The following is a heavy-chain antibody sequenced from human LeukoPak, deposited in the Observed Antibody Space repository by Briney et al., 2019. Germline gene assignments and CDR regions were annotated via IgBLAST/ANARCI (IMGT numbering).Heavy chain of an antibody. CDR2: IKVYGDTT. V-gene: IGHV1-46*01. Sequence: ASVKVSCKASGNTFTSFHIHWVRQAPGQGLEYMGIIKVYGDTTMYAQRFQGRITMTRDTSTSTVYMELSSLNSEDTAVYYCARDDYGDYVDYWGQGTLVTVSS. D-gene: IGHD4-17*01. CDR1: GNTFTSFH. J-gene: IGHJ4*02. CDR3: ARDDYGDYVDY.